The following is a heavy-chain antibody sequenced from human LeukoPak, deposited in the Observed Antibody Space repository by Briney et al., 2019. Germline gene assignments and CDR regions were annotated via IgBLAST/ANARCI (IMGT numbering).Heavy chain of an antibody. J-gene: IGHJ6*03. CDR1: GYTFTNYG. CDR3: AREGLRSIAARRGTRDYMDV. D-gene: IGHD6-6*01. V-gene: IGHV1-18*01. CDR2: NSAYNGNT. Sequence: ASVKVSCKASGYTFTNYGIGWVRQAPGQGLEWMGWNSAYNGNTNYAQKLQGRVTMTTDTSTSTAYMDLSRLRSDDTAVYYCAREGLRSIAARRGTRDYMDVWGKGTTVIVSS.